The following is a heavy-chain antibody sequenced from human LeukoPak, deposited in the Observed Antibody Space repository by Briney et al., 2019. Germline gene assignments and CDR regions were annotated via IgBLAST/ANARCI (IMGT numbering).Heavy chain of an antibody. J-gene: IGHJ4*02. V-gene: IGHV1-8*01. CDR3: ARGRGVLLWFGESFDY. Sequence: ASVKVSCKASGYTFTSYDINWVRQATGQGLEWMGWMNPNSGNTGYAQKFQGRVTMTRNTSISTAYMELSSLRSEDTAVYYCARGRGVLLWFGESFDYWGQGTLVPVSS. D-gene: IGHD3-10*01. CDR2: MNPNSGNT. CDR1: GYTFTSYD.